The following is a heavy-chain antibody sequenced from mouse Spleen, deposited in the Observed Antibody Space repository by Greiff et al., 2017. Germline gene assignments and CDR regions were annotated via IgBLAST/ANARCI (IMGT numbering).Heavy chain of an antibody. Sequence: DVKLQESGAELVRPGASVKLSCTASGFNIKDDYMHWVKQRPEQGLEWIGWIDPENGDTEYASKFQGKATITADTSSNTAYLQLSSLTSEDTAVYYCTTGRDAMDYWGQGTSVTVSS. V-gene: IGHV14-4*01. CDR3: TTGRDAMDY. CDR1: GFNIKDDY. D-gene: IGHD3-3*01. CDR2: IDPENGDT. J-gene: IGHJ4*01.